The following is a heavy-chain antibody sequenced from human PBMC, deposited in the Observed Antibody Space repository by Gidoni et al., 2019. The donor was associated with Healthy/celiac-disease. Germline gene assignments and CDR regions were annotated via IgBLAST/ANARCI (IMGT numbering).Heavy chain of an antibody. V-gene: IGHV4-34*01. CDR2: NNHSGST. CDR3: ARGRTKAAAVGRRTYYFDY. CDR1: GGSFSGYY. Sequence: QVQLQQWGAGLLKPSETRSLTCAVYGGSFSGYYWSWIRQPPGNGLEWIGENNHSGSTNYNPSLKSRVTISVDTSKNQFSLKLSSVTAADTAVYYCARGRTKAAAVGRRTYYFDYWGQGTLVTVSS. D-gene: IGHD6-13*01. J-gene: IGHJ4*02.